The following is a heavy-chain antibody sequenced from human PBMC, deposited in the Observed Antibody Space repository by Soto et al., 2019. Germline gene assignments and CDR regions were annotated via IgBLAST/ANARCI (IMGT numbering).Heavy chain of an antibody. J-gene: IGHJ6*03. CDR1: GFTFSSYG. V-gene: IGHV3-33*01. Sequence: GGSLRLSCAASGFTFSSYGMNWVRQAPGKGLEWVAVIWYDGSNKYYADSVKGRFTISSDNSKNTLYLQMNSLRAEDTAVYYCARGGSLTESSSWYYYYYYMDVWGKGTTVTVSS. D-gene: IGHD6-13*01. CDR2: IWYDGSNK. CDR3: ARGGSLTESSSWYYYYYYMDV.